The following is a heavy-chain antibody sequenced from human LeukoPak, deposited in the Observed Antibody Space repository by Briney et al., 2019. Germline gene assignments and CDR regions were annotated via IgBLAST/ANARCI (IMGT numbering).Heavy chain of an antibody. J-gene: IGHJ4*02. Sequence: GGSLRLSCAASGFTFSSYAMSWVRQAPGKGLEWVSGISGSGDSTYNADSVKGRFSISRDNSKNTLYLQMNGLRAEDTAVYYCAKGEAYQLLGGNFDYWGQGTLVTVSS. V-gene: IGHV3-23*01. CDR3: AKGEAYQLLGGNFDY. D-gene: IGHD2-2*01. CDR2: ISGSGDST. CDR1: GFTFSSYA.